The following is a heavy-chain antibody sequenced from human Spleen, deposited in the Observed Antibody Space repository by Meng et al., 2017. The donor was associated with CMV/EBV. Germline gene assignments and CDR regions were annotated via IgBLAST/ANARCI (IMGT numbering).Heavy chain of an antibody. CDR2: ISYDGSDK. D-gene: IGHD2-2*02. CDR1: GFTFSSYA. CDR3: ARGRYCSSTSCYTGGMDV. Sequence: GESLKISCAPSGFTFSSYAMHWVRQAPGKGLEWVAVISYDGSDKYYSDSVKGRFTISRDNSKNTLYLQMNSLRAEDTAVYYCARGRYCSSTSCYTGGMDVWGPGATVTVSS. V-gene: IGHV3-30-3*01. J-gene: IGHJ6*02.